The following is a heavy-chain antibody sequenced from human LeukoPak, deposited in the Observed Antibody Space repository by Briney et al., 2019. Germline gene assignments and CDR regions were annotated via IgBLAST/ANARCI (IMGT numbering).Heavy chain of an antibody. CDR2: VGIAADT. J-gene: IGHJ4*02. D-gene: IGHD1-26*01. CDR1: GFTFSDHA. V-gene: IGHV3-13*01. Sequence: GGSLRLSCAASGFTFSDHAMHWVRQAPGKGLEWVSAVGIAADTFYPGSVKGRFTISRENAKNPLYLQMNSLRVEDTAVYYCVRQKKSHGNFDYWGQGTLVTVSS. CDR3: VRQKKSHGNFDY.